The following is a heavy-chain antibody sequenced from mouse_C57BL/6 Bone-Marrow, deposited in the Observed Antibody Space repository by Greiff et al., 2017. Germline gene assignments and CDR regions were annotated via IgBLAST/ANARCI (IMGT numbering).Heavy chain of an antibody. J-gene: IGHJ4*01. CDR3: ARWGYDGYYDYAMDY. Sequence: QVQLQQPGAELVMPGASVKLSCKASGYTFTSYGISWVKQRTGQGLEWIGEIYPRSGNTYYNEKFKGKATLTADKSSSAAYMELRSLTSEDSAVYFCARWGYDGYYDYAMDYWGQGTSVTVSS. D-gene: IGHD2-3*01. V-gene: IGHV1-81*01. CDR2: IYPRSGNT. CDR1: GYTFTSYG.